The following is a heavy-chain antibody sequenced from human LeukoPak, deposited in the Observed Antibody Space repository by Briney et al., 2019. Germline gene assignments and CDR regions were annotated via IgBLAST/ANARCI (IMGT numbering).Heavy chain of an antibody. CDR3: ARGAMTTTSTFDY. J-gene: IGHJ4*02. Sequence: SETLSLTCTVSGGSISSYYWSWIRQPPGKGLEWIGYIYYSGSTNYNPSLKSRVTLSVDTSKNQFSLKLSSVTAADTAVYYCARGAMTTTSTFDYWGQGTLVTVSS. D-gene: IGHD5-24*01. CDR2: IYYSGST. CDR1: GGSISSYY. V-gene: IGHV4-59*13.